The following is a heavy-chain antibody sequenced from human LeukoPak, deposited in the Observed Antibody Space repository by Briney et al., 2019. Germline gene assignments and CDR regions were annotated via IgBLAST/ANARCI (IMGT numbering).Heavy chain of an antibody. D-gene: IGHD3-16*02. V-gene: IGHV4-59*08. CDR1: GGSISSHY. CDR3: ARSSITFGGVIAPFDY. Sequence: PSETLSLTCTVSGGSISSHYWSWIRQPPGKGLEWIGYIYYSGSTNYNPSLKSRVTISVDTSKNQFSLKLSSVTAADTAVYYCARSSITFGGVIAPFDYWGQGTLVNVSS. CDR2: IYYSGST. J-gene: IGHJ4*02.